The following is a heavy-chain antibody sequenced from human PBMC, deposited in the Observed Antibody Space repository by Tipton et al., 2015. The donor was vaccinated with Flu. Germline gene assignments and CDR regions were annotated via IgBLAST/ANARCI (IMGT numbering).Heavy chain of an antibody. D-gene: IGHD1-26*01. Sequence: TLSITCAVYGGSFSGYYWSWIRQPPGKGLEWIGEINHSGSTNYNPSLKSRVTISVDTSKNQFSLKLSSVTAADTAVYYCARGPESIVGATGGWFDPWGQGTLVTVSS. J-gene: IGHJ5*02. V-gene: IGHV4-34*01. CDR1: GGSFSGYY. CDR3: ARGPESIVGATGGWFDP. CDR2: INHSGST.